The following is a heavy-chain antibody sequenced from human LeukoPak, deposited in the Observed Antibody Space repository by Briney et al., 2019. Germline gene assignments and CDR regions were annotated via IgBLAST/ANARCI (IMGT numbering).Heavy chain of an antibody. V-gene: IGHV3-30*18. J-gene: IGHJ4*02. CDR3: AKDHRGYDFGSIGDY. D-gene: IGHD5-12*01. CDR1: GFTFSSYG. CDR2: ISYDGSNK. Sequence: GGSLRLSCAASGFTFSSYGMHWVRQAPGKGLDWVAVISYDGSNKYYADSVKGRFTISRDNSKNTLYLQMNSLRAEDTAVYYCAKDHRGYDFGSIGDYWGQGTLVTVSS.